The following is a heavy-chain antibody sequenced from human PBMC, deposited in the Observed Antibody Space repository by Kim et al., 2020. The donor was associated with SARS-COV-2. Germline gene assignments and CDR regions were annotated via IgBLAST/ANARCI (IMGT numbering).Heavy chain of an antibody. V-gene: IGHV3-43*01. CDR3: AKPSGYSSGWPYYFAY. CDR2: ISWDGGST. CDR1: GFTFDDYT. Sequence: GGSLRLSCAASGFTFDDYTMHWVRQAPGKGLEWVSLISWDGGSTYYADSVKGRFTISRDNSKNSLYLQMNSLRTEDTALYYCAKPSGYSSGWPYYFAYWGQGTLVTVSS. J-gene: IGHJ4*02. D-gene: IGHD6-19*01.